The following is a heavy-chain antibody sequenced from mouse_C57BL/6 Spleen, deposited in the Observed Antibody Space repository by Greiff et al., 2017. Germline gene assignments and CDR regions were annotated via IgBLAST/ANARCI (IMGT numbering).Heavy chain of an antibody. J-gene: IGHJ3*01. D-gene: IGHD1-1*01. CDR1: GYTFTSYW. CDR3: GREATGVGD. Sequence: QVQLQQSGAELVKPGASVTMSCKASGYTFTSYWITWVQQTPGQGLEWIGAIYPGSGSTDYNEKFKSKATLTVDTSSSTAYMQLSSLTSEGSAVYCSGREATGVGDRGQGAPVTAAA. CDR2: IYPGSGST. V-gene: IGHV1-55*01.